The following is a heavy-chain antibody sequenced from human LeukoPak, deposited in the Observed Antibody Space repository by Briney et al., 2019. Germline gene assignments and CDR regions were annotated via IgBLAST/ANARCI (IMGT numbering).Heavy chain of an antibody. CDR1: GFTFNNYA. CDR3: AKGVDGYCSSDSCYAYDC. J-gene: IGHJ4*02. V-gene: IGHV3-23*01. D-gene: IGHD2-2*01. Sequence: PGGSLRLSCAASGFTFNNYAMSWVRQAPGKGLEWVSGLGGSGGSINYADSAKGRFTISRDNSKNTLYLQMNSLRAEDTAVYWCAKGVDGYCSSDSCYAYDCWGQGTLVTVSS. CDR2: LGGSGGSI.